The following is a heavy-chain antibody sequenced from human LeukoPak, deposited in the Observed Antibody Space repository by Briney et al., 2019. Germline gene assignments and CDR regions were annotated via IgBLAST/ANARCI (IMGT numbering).Heavy chain of an antibody. CDR2: IDHRGTA. Sequence: PSETLSLTCAVYGASYNAYYWSWIRQPPGKGLEWIGDIDHRGTATCNPSLKSRLTISADASKNQFSLKLNSVTDADTAVYYCAVGITILGVAASFDSWGQGNLVIVSS. V-gene: IGHV4-34*01. CDR3: AVGITILGVAASFDS. CDR1: GASYNAYY. D-gene: IGHD3-3*01. J-gene: IGHJ4*02.